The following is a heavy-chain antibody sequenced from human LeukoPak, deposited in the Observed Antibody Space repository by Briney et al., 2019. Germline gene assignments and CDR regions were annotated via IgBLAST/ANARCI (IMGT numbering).Heavy chain of an antibody. J-gene: IGHJ4*02. CDR3: ARLRGIAAAGTFDY. Sequence: PSETLSLTCAVSGYSISSGYYWGWIRQPPGKGLEWIGSIYHSGSTYYNPSLKSRVTISVDTSKNHVSLKLSSVTAADTAVYYCARLRGIAAAGTFDYWGQGTLVTVSS. CDR1: GYSISSGYY. V-gene: IGHV4-38-2*01. D-gene: IGHD6-13*01. CDR2: IYHSGST.